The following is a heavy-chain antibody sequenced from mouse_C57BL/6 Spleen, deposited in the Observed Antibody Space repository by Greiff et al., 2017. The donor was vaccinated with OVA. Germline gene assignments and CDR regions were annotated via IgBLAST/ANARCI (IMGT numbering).Heavy chain of an antibody. J-gene: IGHJ3*01. CDR3: AIIYYDYDSAY. CDR2: INPGSGGT. Sequence: VKLQESGAELVRPGTSVKVSCKASGYAFTNYLIEWVKQRPGQGLEWIGVINPGSGGTNYNEKFKGKATLTADKSSSTAYMQLSSLTSEDSAVYFCAIIYYDYDSAYWGQGTLVTVSA. D-gene: IGHD2-4*01. CDR1: GYAFTNYL. V-gene: IGHV1-54*01.